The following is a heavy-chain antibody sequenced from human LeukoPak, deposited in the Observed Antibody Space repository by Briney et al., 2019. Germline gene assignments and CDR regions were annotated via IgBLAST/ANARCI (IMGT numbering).Heavy chain of an antibody. CDR3: ARSRHVGSGSYPNWFDP. J-gene: IGHJ5*02. CDR2: IYTSGST. Sequence: SQTLSLTCTVSGGSISSGTYYWSWIRQPAGKGLEWIGRIYTSGSTNYNPSLKSRVTISVDTSKNQFSLKLSSVTAVDTAVYYCARSRHVGSGSYPNWFDPWGQGTLVTVSS. V-gene: IGHV4-61*02. D-gene: IGHD3-10*01. CDR1: GGSISSGTYY.